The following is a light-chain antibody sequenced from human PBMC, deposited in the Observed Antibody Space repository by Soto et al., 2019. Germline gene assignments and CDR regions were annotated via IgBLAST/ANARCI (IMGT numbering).Light chain of an antibody. CDR3: QQYGSSPAT. Sequence: EIVLTQAPGTLALSPGERANLSCRASESVRSSYLAWYQQKPGQAPRLLIYGASTRATGIPDRFTGSGSGTDFTLSVSRLEPEDFAVYFCQQYGSSPATFGQGTKVDI. V-gene: IGKV3-20*01. J-gene: IGKJ1*01. CDR2: GAS. CDR1: ESVRSSY.